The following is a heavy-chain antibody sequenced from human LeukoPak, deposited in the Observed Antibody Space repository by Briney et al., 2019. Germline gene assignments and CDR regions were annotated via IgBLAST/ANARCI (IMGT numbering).Heavy chain of an antibody. CDR2: INPNSGGT. CDR1: GYTFTGYY. J-gene: IGHJ3*02. V-gene: IGHV1-2*02. CDR3: ARFSQRTGTTYSFDI. D-gene: IGHD1-1*01. Sequence: ASVKVSCKASGYTFTGYYMHWVRHAPGQGLEWMGWINPNSGGTNYAQKFQGRVTMTRDTSISTAYMELSRLRSDDTAVYYCARFSQRTGTTYSFDIWGQGTMVTVSS.